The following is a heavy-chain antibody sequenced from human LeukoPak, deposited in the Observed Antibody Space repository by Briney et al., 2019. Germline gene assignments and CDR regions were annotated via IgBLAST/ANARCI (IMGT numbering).Heavy chain of an antibody. CDR1: GFTVSSNY. V-gene: IGHV3-66*01. CDR3: ASVVVVVAATPDAFDI. J-gene: IGHJ3*02. CDR2: IYSGGST. Sequence: GGSLRLSCAASGFTVSSNYMSWVRQAPGKGLEWVSVIYSGGSTDYADSVKGRFTISRDNSKNTLYLQMNSLRAEDTAVYYCASVVVVVAATPDAFDIWGQGTMVTVSS. D-gene: IGHD2-15*01.